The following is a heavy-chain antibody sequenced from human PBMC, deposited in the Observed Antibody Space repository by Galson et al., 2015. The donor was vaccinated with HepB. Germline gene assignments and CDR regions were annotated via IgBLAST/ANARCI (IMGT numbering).Heavy chain of an antibody. CDR2: INGGSGDA. V-gene: IGHV1-3*01. CDR3: AKEKEGITMVRGVIGGFDY. Sequence: SVKVSCKASGYIFATYAIHWVRQAPGQGLEWMGWINGGSGDAKYSQQFQGRVTITRDTSASTAYMELGSLRAEDTAVYYCAKEKEGITMVRGVIGGFDYWGQGTLVTVSS. D-gene: IGHD3-10*01. J-gene: IGHJ4*02. CDR1: GYIFATYA.